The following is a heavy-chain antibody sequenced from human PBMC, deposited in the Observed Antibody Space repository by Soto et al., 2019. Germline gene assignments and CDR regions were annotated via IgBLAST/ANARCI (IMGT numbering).Heavy chain of an antibody. CDR3: ARAGYSSGWYGYFDL. CDR1: GGTFSSYT. D-gene: IGHD6-19*01. CDR2: IIPILGIA. Sequence: QVQLVQSGAEVKKPGSSVKVSCKASGGTFSSYTISWVRQAPGQGLEWMGRIIPILGIANYAQKFQGRVTIHADKSTRTAYMELSSLRSEDTAVYYCARAGYSSGWYGYFDLWGRGTLVTVSS. J-gene: IGHJ2*01. V-gene: IGHV1-69*02.